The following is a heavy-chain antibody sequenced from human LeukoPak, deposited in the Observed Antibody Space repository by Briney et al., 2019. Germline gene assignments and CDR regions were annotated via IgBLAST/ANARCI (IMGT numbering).Heavy chain of an antibody. CDR3: ARGSSSWPGRY. D-gene: IGHD6-13*01. V-gene: IGHV4-34*01. CDR2: INHSGST. CDR1: GGSFSGYY. J-gene: IGHJ4*02. Sequence: SETLSLTCAVYGGSFSGYYLSWIRQPPGKGLEWIGEINHSGSTNYNPSLKSRVTISVDTSKNQFSLKLSSVTAADTAVYYCARGSSSWPGRYWGQGTLVTVSS.